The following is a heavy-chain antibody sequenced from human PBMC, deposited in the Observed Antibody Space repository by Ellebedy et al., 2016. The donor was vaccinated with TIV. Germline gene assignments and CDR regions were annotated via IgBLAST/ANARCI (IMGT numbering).Heavy chain of an antibody. V-gene: IGHV4-59*01. J-gene: IGHJ3*02. CDR3: ARDDRWRPFHI. CDR2: IYHSGGT. D-gene: IGHD5-24*01. CDR1: GDSISRYF. Sequence: MPSETLSLTCSVSGDSISRYFWTWIRQPPGKGLEWIGHIYHSGGTSYNPSLKNRTTISIDTSRSQFSLNLTSVTAADTAFYYCARDDRWRPFHIWGPGTMVTVSS.